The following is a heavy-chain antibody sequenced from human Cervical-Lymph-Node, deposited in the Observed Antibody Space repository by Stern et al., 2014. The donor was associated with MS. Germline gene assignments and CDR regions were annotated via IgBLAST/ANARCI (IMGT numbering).Heavy chain of an antibody. J-gene: IGHJ4*02. CDR1: GGTFTTYA. Sequence: QLVQSGAELKKPGSPVRVSCKASGGTFTTYAISWVRQPPGQGLEWMGGIIPVSGTEKYAQKFQGRVTMTADASTTTAYMELSSLKFDDTAVYYGARDLSGIGYYDYWGQGTLVAVSS. CDR3: ARDLSGIGYYDY. CDR2: IIPVSGTE. V-gene: IGHV1-69*01. D-gene: IGHD3-22*01.